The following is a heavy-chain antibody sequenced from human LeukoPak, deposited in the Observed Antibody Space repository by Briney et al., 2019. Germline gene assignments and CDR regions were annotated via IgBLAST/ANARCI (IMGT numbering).Heavy chain of an antibody. CDR1: GYTFTSYD. Sequence: GASVKVSCKASGYTFTSYDINWVRPATGKGLAWMGRMNTNSGTTEYAQKFQGRVTMTRDTSTNTAYMELSSLRSEDTAVYYCASGYGYLTGISSNDYWGQGTLVTVSS. CDR3: ASGYGYLTGISSNDY. J-gene: IGHJ4*02. D-gene: IGHD5-18*01. CDR2: MNTNSGTT. V-gene: IGHV1-8*01.